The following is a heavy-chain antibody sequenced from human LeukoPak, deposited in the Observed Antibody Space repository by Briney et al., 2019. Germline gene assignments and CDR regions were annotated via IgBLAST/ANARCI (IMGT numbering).Heavy chain of an antibody. CDR2: IIPIFGTA. V-gene: IGHV1-69*05. CDR3: AREGIAAAGRRTLDY. D-gene: IGHD6-13*01. CDR1: GGTFSSYA. J-gene: IGHJ4*02. Sequence: SVKVSCKASGGTFSSYAISWVRQAPGQGLEWMGRIIPIFGTANYAHKFQGRVTITTDESTSTAYMELSSLRSEDTAVYYCAREGIAAAGRRTLDYWGQGTLVTVSS.